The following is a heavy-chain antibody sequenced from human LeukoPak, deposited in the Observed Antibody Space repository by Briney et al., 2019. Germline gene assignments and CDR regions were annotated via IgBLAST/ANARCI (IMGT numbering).Heavy chain of an antibody. Sequence: TGGSLRLSCAASGFTFSSYAMSWVRQAPGKGLEWVSAISGSGGSTYYADSVKGRFTISRDNSKNTLYLQMNSLRAEETAVYYCAKSLSHSSSWYPSHFDYWGQGTLVTVSS. CDR1: GFTFSSYA. CDR2: ISGSGGST. CDR3: AKSLSHSSSWYPSHFDY. D-gene: IGHD6-13*01. J-gene: IGHJ4*02. V-gene: IGHV3-23*01.